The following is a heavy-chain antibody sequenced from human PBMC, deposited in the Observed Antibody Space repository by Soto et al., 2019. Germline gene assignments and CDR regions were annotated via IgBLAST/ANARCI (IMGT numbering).Heavy chain of an antibody. CDR2: ISHSGNT. CDR3: AGLRGYAGSPVDY. Sequence: SETLSLTCTVSGGSIISGYWSWIRQPPGKGLEWIGYISHSGNTNYNPSVKSRVTLSVDTPKNQFSLRLSSVTTADTAVYYCAGLRGYAGSPVDYWGQGTLVTVSS. CDR1: GGSIISGY. J-gene: IGHJ4*02. V-gene: IGHV4-59*01. D-gene: IGHD2-15*01.